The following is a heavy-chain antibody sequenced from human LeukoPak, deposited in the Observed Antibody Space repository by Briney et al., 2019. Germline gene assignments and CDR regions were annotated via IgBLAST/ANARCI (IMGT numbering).Heavy chain of an antibody. Sequence: GASVKVSCKASGYTFTSYGISWVRQAPGQGLEWMGWISAYNGNTNYAQKLQGRVTMTTDTSTSTAYMELRSLRSDDTAVYYCARCGGLQRIYDYVWGSYRPYYYYYYMDVWGKGTTVTVSS. V-gene: IGHV1-18*01. CDR3: ARCGGLQRIYDYVWGSYRPYYYYYYMDV. CDR2: ISAYNGNT. J-gene: IGHJ6*03. CDR1: GYTFTSYG. D-gene: IGHD3-16*02.